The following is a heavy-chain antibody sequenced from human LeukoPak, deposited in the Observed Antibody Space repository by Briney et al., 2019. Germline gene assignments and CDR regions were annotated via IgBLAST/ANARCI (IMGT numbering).Heavy chain of an antibody. CDR1: GGTFSSYA. CDR2: IIPIFGTA. J-gene: IGHJ4*02. CDR3: ARGPGLERFDY. V-gene: IGHV1-69*05. Sequence: SVKVSCKSSGGTFSSYAISWVRQAPGQGLEWMGGIIPIFGTANYAQKFHGRVTITTDESTSTAYMELSSLRSEDTAVYYCARGPGLERFDYWGQGTLVTVSS. D-gene: IGHD1-1*01.